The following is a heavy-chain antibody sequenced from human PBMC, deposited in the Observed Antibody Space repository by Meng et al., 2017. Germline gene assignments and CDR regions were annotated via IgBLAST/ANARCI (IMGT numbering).Heavy chain of an antibody. CDR3: ARGGPIWFGEFLYYFDY. J-gene: IGHJ4*02. D-gene: IGHD3-10*01. V-gene: IGHV4-38-2*01. CDR1: GYSISSGYY. CDR2: IYHSGST. Sequence: SETLSLTCAVSGYSISSGYYWGWIRQPPGKGLEWIGSIYHSGSTYYNPSLKSRVTISVDTSKNQSSLKLSSVTAADTAVYYCARGGPIWFGEFLYYFDYWGQGTLVTVSS.